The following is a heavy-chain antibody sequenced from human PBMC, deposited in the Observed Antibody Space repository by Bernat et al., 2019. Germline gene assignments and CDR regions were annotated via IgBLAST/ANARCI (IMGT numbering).Heavy chain of an antibody. Sequence: QVQLVESGGGVVQPGRSLRLSCAASGFTFSSYGMHWVRQAPDKGLEWVAVISYDGSNKYYADSVKGRFTISRYNSKNTLYLQMNSLRAEDTAVYYCAKDLGLSRIYYGSGGVFDYWGQGTLVTVSS. CDR1: GFTFSSYG. J-gene: IGHJ4*02. CDR3: AKDLGLSRIYYGSGGVFDY. D-gene: IGHD3-10*01. V-gene: IGHV3-30*18. CDR2: ISYDGSNK.